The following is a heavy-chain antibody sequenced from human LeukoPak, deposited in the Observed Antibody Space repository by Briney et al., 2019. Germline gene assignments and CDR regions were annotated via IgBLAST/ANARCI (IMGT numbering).Heavy chain of an antibody. CDR1: GYTFTSYY. J-gene: IGHJ1*01. Sequence: ASVKVSCQASGYTFTSYYLHWVRQAPGQRPEWMGIIYTNDGSARYAQKFQGRVTTTRDTSTGTVYMELSSLSSDDTAVYYCARARAAAGAQYFQHWGQGTLVSASS. CDR3: ARARAAAGAQYFQH. CDR2: IYTNDGSA. D-gene: IGHD6-13*01. V-gene: IGHV1-46*01.